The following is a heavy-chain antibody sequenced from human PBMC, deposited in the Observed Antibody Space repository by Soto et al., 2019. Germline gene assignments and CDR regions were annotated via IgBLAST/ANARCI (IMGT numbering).Heavy chain of an antibody. CDR1: GGSIISGGYY. CDR3: ARFSMDDSSGYYLYPSEYYFDY. J-gene: IGHJ4*02. Sequence: PSETLPLTCTVSGGSIISGGYYWSWIRQHPGKGLEWIGYIYYSGSTYYNPSLKSRVTISVDTSKNQFSLKLSSVTAADTAVYYCARFSMDDSSGYYLYPSEYYFDYWGQGTLVTVSS. CDR2: IYYSGST. D-gene: IGHD3-22*01. V-gene: IGHV4-31*03.